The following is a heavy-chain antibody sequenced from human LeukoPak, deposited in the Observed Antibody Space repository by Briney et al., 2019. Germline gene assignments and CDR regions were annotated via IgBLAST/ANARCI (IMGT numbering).Heavy chain of an antibody. CDR1: GGAISNTSYY. V-gene: IGHV4-39*07. CDR2: ASYSGST. Sequence: SETPSLTCTVSGGAISNTSYYWGWIRQPPGNGLEWIGSASYSGSTNYNPSLASRVTISVDTSKNQFSLRLTSVTAADTAVYYCASRKSYYDSSGFYYEERDAFDIWGQGTMVTVSS. CDR3: ASRKSYYDSSGFYYEERDAFDI. J-gene: IGHJ3*02. D-gene: IGHD3-22*01.